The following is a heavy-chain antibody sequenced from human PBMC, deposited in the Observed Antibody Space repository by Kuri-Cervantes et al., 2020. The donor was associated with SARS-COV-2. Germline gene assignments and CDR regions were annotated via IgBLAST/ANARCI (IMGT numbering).Heavy chain of an antibody. J-gene: IGHJ6*04. CDR2: ISGSGGST. V-gene: IGHV3-23*01. CDR3: ASPSSTSFYYMDV. Sequence: GESLKISCAASGFTFSSYAMSWVRQAPGKGLEWVSAISGSGGSTYYADSVKGRFTISRHNSKNTLFLQMNSLRAEDTAVYFCASPSSTSFYYMDVWGKGTTVTVSS. CDR1: GFTFSSYA. D-gene: IGHD2-2*01.